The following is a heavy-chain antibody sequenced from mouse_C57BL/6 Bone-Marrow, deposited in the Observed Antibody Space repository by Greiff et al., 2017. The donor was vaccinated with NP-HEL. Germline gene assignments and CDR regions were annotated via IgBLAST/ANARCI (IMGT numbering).Heavy chain of an antibody. CDR1: GYTFTGYW. CDR2: ILPGSGST. J-gene: IGHJ3*01. CDR3: ERKDDYGSSYGWVAY. V-gene: IGHV1-9*01. D-gene: IGHD1-1*01. Sequence: QVQLKESGAELMKPGASVKLSCKATGYTFTGYWIEWVKQRPGHGLEWIGEILPGSGSTNYTAKFKGKATFTADTSSNTAYMQLSSLTKEDSAIYYCERKDDYGSSYGWVAYWGQGTRVTVSA.